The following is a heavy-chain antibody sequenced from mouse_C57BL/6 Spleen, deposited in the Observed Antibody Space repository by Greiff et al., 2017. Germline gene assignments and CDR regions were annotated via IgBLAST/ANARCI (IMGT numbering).Heavy chain of an antibody. CDR2: INPSNGGT. J-gene: IGHJ4*01. CDR3: ARGGYYYGSSLYAMDY. CDR1: GYTFTSYW. V-gene: IGHV1-53*01. Sequence: QVQLQQSGTELVKPGASVKLSCKASGYTFTSYWMHWVKQRPGQGLEWIGNINPSNGGTNYNEKFKSKATLTVDKSSSTAYMRLSSLTSEDSAVYYCARGGYYYGSSLYAMDYWGQGTSVTVSS. D-gene: IGHD1-1*01.